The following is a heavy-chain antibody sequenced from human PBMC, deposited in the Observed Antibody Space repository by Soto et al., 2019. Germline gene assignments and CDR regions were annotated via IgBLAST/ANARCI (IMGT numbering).Heavy chain of an antibody. V-gene: IGHV3-30*18. CDR2: IPYDGSNK. D-gene: IGHD6-13*01. Sequence: QVQLVESGGGVVQPGRSLRLSCAASGFTFSSYGMHWVRQAPGKGLEWVAVIPYDGSNKYYADSVKGRFTISRDNSKNTLYLQMNSLRAEDTAVYYCAKLQYSSSWYGHYYYYGMDVWGQGTTVTVSS. J-gene: IGHJ6*02. CDR3: AKLQYSSSWYGHYYYYGMDV. CDR1: GFTFSSYG.